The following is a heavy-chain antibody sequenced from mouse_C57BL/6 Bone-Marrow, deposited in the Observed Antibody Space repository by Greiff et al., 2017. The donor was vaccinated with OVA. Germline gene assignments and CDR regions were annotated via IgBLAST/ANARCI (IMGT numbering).Heavy chain of an antibody. Sequence: VQLQESGAELVRPGASVTLSCKASGYTFTDYEMHWVKQTPVHGLEWIGAIDPETGGTAYNQKFKGKAILTADKSSSTAYMELRSLTSEDSAVYYCTRDDGYYKGDYLDYWGQGTTLTVSS. D-gene: IGHD2-3*01. CDR3: TRDDGYYKGDYLDY. CDR1: GYTFTDYE. J-gene: IGHJ2*01. CDR2: IDPETGGT. V-gene: IGHV1-15*01.